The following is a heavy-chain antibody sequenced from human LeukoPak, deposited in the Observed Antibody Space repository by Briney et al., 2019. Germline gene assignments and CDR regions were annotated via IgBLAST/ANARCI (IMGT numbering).Heavy chain of an antibody. CDR1: GGSISSYY. CDR3: ARTPPVTIFGVVKGWFDP. J-gene: IGHJ5*02. Sequence: PSETLSLTCTVSGGSISSYYWSWIRQSPGKGLEWIGYIYYSGSTNYNPSLKSRVTISVDTSKNQFSLKLSSVTAADTAVYYCARTPPVTIFGVVKGWFDPWGQGTLVTVSS. V-gene: IGHV4-59*08. D-gene: IGHD3-3*01. CDR2: IYYSGST.